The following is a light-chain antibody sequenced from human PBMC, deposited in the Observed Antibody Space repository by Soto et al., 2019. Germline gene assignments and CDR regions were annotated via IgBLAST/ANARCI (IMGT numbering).Light chain of an antibody. CDR2: DAS. Sequence: DIQMTQSPSTVSASVGDTVIITCRASQTISQWLAWYQQRPGKAPNLLIYDASSLESGVPSRFSGSGSGTEFTLTITSLQPDDFATYYCHQYDTDSTFGPGTKVEIK. V-gene: IGKV1-5*01. J-gene: IGKJ1*01. CDR1: QTISQW. CDR3: HQYDTDST.